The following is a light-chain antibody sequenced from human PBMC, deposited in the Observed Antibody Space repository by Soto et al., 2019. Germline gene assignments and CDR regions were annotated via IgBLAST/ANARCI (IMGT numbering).Light chain of an antibody. CDR3: QQSSNGLLT. V-gene: IGKV3-11*01. Sequence: EIVLTQSPATLSLSPGERATLSCRASQSVSSYLAWYQQKPGQAPRLLIYDASNRATGIPARFSGSGSGTDFTLTISSLEPEDFAGYYCQQSSNGLLTFGGGTKVEIK. CDR1: QSVSSY. CDR2: DAS. J-gene: IGKJ4*01.